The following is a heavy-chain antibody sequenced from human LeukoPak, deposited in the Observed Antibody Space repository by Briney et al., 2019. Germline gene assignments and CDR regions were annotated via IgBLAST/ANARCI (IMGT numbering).Heavy chain of an antibody. D-gene: IGHD5-18*01. CDR3: ARDRYSYGHYYYYMDV. Sequence: SGGSLRLSCAASGFTFSSYSMNWVRQAPGKGLEWVSSISSSSSYIYYADSVKGRFTISRDNAKNSLYLQMNSLRAEDTAVYFCARDRYSYGHYYYYMDVWGKGTTVTVSS. V-gene: IGHV3-21*01. CDR2: ISSSSSYI. CDR1: GFTFSSYS. J-gene: IGHJ6*03.